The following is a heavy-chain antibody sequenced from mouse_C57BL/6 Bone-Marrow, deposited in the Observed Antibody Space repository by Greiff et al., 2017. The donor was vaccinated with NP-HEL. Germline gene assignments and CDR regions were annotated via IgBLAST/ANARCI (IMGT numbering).Heavy chain of an antibody. CDR3: ARAYYSNYDFDY. CDR1: GYTFTSYT. CDR2: INPSSGYT. D-gene: IGHD2-5*01. Sequence: QVHVKQSGAELARPGASVKMSCKASGYTFTSYTMHWVKQRPGQGLEWIGYINPSSGYTKYNQKFKDKATLTADKSSSTAYMQLSSLTSEDSAVYYCARAYYSNYDFDYWGQGTTLTVSS. V-gene: IGHV1-4*01. J-gene: IGHJ2*01.